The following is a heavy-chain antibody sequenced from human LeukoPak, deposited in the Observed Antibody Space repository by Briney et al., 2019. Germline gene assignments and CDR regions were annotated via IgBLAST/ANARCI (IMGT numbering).Heavy chain of an antibody. Sequence: GGSLRLSCTASGFTFGDYAMTWVRQAPGKGLEWVANIKQDGSEKYYVDSVKGRFTISRDSAKNSLYLQMNSLRAEDTAVYYCARLILRGSSWQHNWFDPWGQGTLVTVSS. CDR3: ARLILRGSSWQHNWFDP. D-gene: IGHD6-13*01. J-gene: IGHJ5*02. CDR2: IKQDGSEK. V-gene: IGHV3-7*01. CDR1: GFTFGDYA.